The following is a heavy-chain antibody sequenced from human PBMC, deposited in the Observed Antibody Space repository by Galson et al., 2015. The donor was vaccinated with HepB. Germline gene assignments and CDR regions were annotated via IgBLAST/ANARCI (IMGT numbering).Heavy chain of an antibody. Sequence: LRLSCAASGFTFSSYAMSWVRQAPGKGLEWVSAISGSGGSTYYADSVKGRFTISRDNSKNTLYLQMNSLRAEDTAVYYCAKQDTAMVTDYYYYGMDVWGQGTTVTVSS. J-gene: IGHJ6*02. CDR3: AKQDTAMVTDYYYYGMDV. V-gene: IGHV3-23*01. CDR1: GFTFSSYA. CDR2: ISGSGGST. D-gene: IGHD5-18*01.